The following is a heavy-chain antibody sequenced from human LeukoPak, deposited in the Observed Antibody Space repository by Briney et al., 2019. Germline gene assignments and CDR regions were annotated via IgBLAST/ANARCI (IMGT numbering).Heavy chain of an antibody. V-gene: IGHV4-59*08. D-gene: IGHD4-17*01. CDR3: ARHPRSDYGDYVPHYNFDY. J-gene: IGHJ4*02. CDR1: GGSISNYY. Sequence: PSETLSLTCTVSGGSISNYYWNWIRQPPGKGLEWIGNIYYSGSTNYNPSLKSRVTISVDTSKNQFSLKLTSVTAADTAVYYCARHPRSDYGDYVPHYNFDYWGQGTLVTVSS. CDR2: IYYSGST.